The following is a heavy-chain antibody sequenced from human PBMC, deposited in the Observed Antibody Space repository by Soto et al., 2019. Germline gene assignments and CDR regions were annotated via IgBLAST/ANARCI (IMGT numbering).Heavy chain of an antibody. Sequence: SETLSLTCTVSGGSISSYYWSWIRQPPGKGLEWIGYIYYSGSTNYNPSLKSRVTISVDTSKNQFSLTVTSVTAADTAVYYCARRIVDTETFDYWGQGTLVTVS. CDR2: IYYSGST. CDR1: GGSISSYY. J-gene: IGHJ4*02. CDR3: ARRIVDTETFDY. D-gene: IGHD5-12*01. V-gene: IGHV4-59*08.